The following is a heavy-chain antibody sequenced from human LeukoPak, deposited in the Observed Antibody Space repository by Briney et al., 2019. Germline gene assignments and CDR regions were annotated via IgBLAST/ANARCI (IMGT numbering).Heavy chain of an antibody. J-gene: IGHJ4*02. CDR3: ARAPHYDYVWGSYRYEFDY. D-gene: IGHD3-16*02. V-gene: IGHV1-24*01. Sequence: GASVKVSCKVSGYTLTELSMHWVRQAPGKGLEWMGGFDPEDGETIYAQKLQGRVTMTTDTSTSTAYMELRSLRSDDTAVYYCARAPHYDYVWGSYRYEFDYWGQGTLVTVSS. CDR1: GYTLTELS. CDR2: FDPEDGET.